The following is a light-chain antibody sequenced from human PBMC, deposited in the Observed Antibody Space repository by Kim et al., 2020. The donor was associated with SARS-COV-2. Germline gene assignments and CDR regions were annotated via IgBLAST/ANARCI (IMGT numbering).Light chain of an antibody. CDR1: RSVLSSSNNRNY. V-gene: IGKV4-1*01. CDR3: QQYYTTPIT. CDR2: GAS. J-gene: IGKJ5*01. Sequence: ATITCKTSRSVLSSSNNRNYLSWHQQKPGQPPRLLMYGASSRTSGVPDRFGGSVSGTDFTLTISSLQADDVAVYYCQQYYTTPITFGQGTRLEIK.